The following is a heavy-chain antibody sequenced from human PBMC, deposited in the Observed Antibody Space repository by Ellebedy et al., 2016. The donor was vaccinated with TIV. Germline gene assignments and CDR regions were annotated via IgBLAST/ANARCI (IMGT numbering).Heavy chain of an antibody. CDR2: ISAYNGNT. Sequence: AASVTVSCKTSGYTFTSYGISWVRQVPGQGLEWMGWISAYNGNTNYAQMLQGRVTMTTDTFTSTAYMELRSLRSDDTAVYYCARYCNSTTCSNWFDPWGQGTLVTVSS. CDR1: GYTFTSYG. CDR3: ARYCNSTTCSNWFDP. V-gene: IGHV1-18*04. D-gene: IGHD2-2*01. J-gene: IGHJ5*02.